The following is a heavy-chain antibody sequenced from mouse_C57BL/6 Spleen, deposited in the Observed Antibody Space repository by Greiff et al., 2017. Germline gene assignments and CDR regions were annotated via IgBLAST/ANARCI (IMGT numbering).Heavy chain of an antibody. V-gene: IGHV1-55*01. J-gene: IGHJ3*01. CDR1: GYTFTSYW. Sequence: QVQLQQPGAELVKPGASVKMSCKASGYTFTSYWITWVKQRPGHGLEWIGDIYPGSGSPNYNEKFKSKATLTVDTSSSTAYMQLSSLTSDDSAVYYCARGLRGETWFAYWGQGTLVTVSA. CDR3: ARGLRGETWFAY. CDR2: IYPGSGSP. D-gene: IGHD2-4*01.